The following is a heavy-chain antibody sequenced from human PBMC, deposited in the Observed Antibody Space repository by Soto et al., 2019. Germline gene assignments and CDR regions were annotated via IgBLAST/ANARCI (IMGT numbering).Heavy chain of an antibody. V-gene: IGHV3-23*01. CDR2: ISGSGGST. J-gene: IGHJ6*03. CDR1: GFTFSSYA. CDR3: AKSDGDYYYYYMDV. D-gene: IGHD4-17*01. Sequence: GGSLRLSCAASGFTFSSYAMSWVRQAPGKGLEWVSAISGSGGSTYYADSVKGRFTISRDNSKNTLYLQMNSLRAEDTAVYYCAKSDGDYYYYYMDVWGKGTTVTVSS.